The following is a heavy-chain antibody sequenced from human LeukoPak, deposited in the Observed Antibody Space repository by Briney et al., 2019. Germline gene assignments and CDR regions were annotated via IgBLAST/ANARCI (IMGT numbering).Heavy chain of an antibody. CDR1: GFTFSSYY. Sequence: PGGSLRLSCAASGFTFSSYYMHWVRQAPGKGLAWVSRVKSDGSGIIYADFVRGRFTISRDNAKNTLFLEMNSLRDEDTAMYYCVRSYDIWGQGTMVTVSS. CDR2: VKSDGSGI. V-gene: IGHV3-74*01. CDR3: VRSYDI. J-gene: IGHJ3*02.